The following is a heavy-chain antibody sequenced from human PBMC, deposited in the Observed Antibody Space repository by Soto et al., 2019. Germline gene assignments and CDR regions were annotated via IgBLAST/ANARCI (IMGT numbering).Heavy chain of an antibody. CDR1: GFTFISYW. V-gene: IGHV3-23*01. Sequence: GSLRLSCAASGFTFISYWMHWVRQAPGKGLEWVSAISGSGGSTYYADSVKGRFTISRDNSKNTLYLQMNSLRAEDTALYYCARNWGIFDYWGQGTLVTVSS. D-gene: IGHD7-27*01. CDR2: ISGSGGST. CDR3: ARNWGIFDY. J-gene: IGHJ4*02.